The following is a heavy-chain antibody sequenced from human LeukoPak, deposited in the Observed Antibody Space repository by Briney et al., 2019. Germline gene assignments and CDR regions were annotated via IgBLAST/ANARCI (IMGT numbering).Heavy chain of an antibody. J-gene: IGHJ5*02. CDR1: GYTLTELS. D-gene: IGHD3-10*01. CDR3: ATGLPTIRGVSP. Sequence: ASVKVSCKVSGYTLTELSMHWVRQAPGKGLEWMGGFDPEDGETIYAQKFQGRVTMTEDTSTDTAYMELSSLRSEDTAVYYCATGLPTIRGVSPWGQGTLVTVSS. CDR2: FDPEDGET. V-gene: IGHV1-24*01.